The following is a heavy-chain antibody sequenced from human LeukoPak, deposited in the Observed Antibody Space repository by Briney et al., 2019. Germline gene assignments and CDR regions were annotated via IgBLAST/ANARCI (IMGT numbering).Heavy chain of an antibody. CDR3: ARGRNGDFDY. J-gene: IGHJ4*02. Sequence: PSETLSLTCTVSGGSISSSSYYWGWIRQPPGKGLEWIGSIYYSGSTYYNPSLKSRATLSIDTSKNQFSLKLSSVTAADTAVYYCARGRNGDFDYWGQGTLVTVSS. D-gene: IGHD4-11*01. CDR1: GGSISSSSYY. CDR2: IYYSGST. V-gene: IGHV4-39*01.